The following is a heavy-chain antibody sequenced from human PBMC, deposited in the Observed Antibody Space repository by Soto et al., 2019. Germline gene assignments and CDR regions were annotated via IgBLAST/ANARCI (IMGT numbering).Heavy chain of an antibody. J-gene: IGHJ4*02. CDR2: ISGSGGST. D-gene: IGHD3-22*01. Sequence: PVGSLRLSCAASGFTFSSYAMSWVRQAPGKGLEWVSAISGSGGSTYYADSVKGRFTISRDNSKNTLYLQMNSLRAEDTAVYYCAKDLTPLYYYDSSGYFPSLDYWGQGTLVTVSS. CDR3: AKDLTPLYYYDSSGYFPSLDY. CDR1: GFTFSSYA. V-gene: IGHV3-23*01.